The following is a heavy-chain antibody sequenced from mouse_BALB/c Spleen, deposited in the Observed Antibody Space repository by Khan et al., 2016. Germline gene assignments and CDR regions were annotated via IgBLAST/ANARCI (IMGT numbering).Heavy chain of an antibody. J-gene: IGHJ1*01. CDR1: GFTFTDYY. V-gene: IGHV7-3*02. CDR2: IRNKANGYTT. CDR3: RCTISRANTQSNLYLQMNTQRAEESADYYGASDGGNLYFDV. D-gene: IGHD1-1*02. Sequence: EVELVESGGGLVQPGGSLRLSCATSGFTFTDYYMSWVRQPPGKALEWLGFIRNKANGYTTEYSASVKGLFTISRDNSQSILYLQMTTLRAEDSASVKARCTISRANTQSNLYLQMNTQRAEESADYYGASDGGNLYFDVWGAGTPVTVSS.